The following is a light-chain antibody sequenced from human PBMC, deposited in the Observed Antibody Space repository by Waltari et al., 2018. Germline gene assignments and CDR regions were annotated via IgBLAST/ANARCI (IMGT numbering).Light chain of an antibody. CDR2: DNT. J-gene: IGLJ1*01. CDR1: SSNLGAGYG. Sequence: QSVLTQPPSLSGAPGQRVPISYPGISSNLGAGYGFPWYQQFPGTAPKLLIDDNTNRPSGVPARFSGSKSGTSASRAITGLQAEDEADYYCQSYDSSLRGFYVFGTGTKVTV. V-gene: IGLV1-40*01. CDR3: QSYDSSLRGFYV.